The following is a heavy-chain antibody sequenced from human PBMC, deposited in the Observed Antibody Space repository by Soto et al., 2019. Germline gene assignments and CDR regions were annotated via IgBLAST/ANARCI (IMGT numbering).Heavy chain of an antibody. V-gene: IGHV1-2*04. D-gene: IGHD2-21*01. CDR3: ARTGDSRGGFDY. Sequence: QVQLVQSGAEVKKPGASVKVSCKASGYTFTGYYMHWVRQAPGQGLEWMGWINPNSGGTNNAQKFQGWFTMTRDTSISTAYMELSRLRSYDTAVYYCARTGDSRGGFDYWGQGTLVTVSS. CDR1: GYTFTGYY. CDR2: INPNSGGT. J-gene: IGHJ4*02.